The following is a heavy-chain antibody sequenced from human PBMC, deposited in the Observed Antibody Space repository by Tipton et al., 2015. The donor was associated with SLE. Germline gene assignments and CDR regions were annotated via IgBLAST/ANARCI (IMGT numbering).Heavy chain of an antibody. CDR2: IYYSGST. J-gene: IGHJ4*02. CDR1: GGSISSGGYY. V-gene: IGHV4-39*07. D-gene: IGHD3-3*01. Sequence: TLSLTCTVSGGSISSGGYYWSWIRQHPGKGLEWIGSIYYSGSTYYNPSLKSRVTISVDTSKNQFSLKLSSVTAADTAVYYCARRYYDFWSGYYPFDYWGQGTLVTVSS. CDR3: ARRYYDFWSGYYPFDY.